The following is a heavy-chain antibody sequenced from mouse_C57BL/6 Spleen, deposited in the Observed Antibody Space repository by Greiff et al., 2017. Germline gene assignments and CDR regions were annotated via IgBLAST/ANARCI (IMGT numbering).Heavy chain of an antibody. Sequence: EVQLVESGGGLVKPGGSLTLSCAASGFTFSDYGMHWVRQAPEKGLEWVAYISSGSSTIYYADTVKGRFTISRDNAKNTLFLQMTSLRSEDTAMYYCARSYSNFDVWGTGTTVTVSS. CDR1: GFTFSDYG. V-gene: IGHV5-17*01. CDR3: ARSYSNFDV. CDR2: ISSGSSTI. J-gene: IGHJ1*03. D-gene: IGHD2-5*01.